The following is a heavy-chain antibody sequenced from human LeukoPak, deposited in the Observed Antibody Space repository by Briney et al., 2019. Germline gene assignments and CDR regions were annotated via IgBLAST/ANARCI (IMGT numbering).Heavy chain of an antibody. Sequence: PGGSLRLSCAASGFTFSSYSMNWVRQAPGKALEWVSSISSSSSYIYYADSVKGRFTISRDNAKNSLYLQMNSLRAEDTAVYYCARDKIVGATYFDYWGQGTLVTVSS. CDR2: ISSSSSYI. CDR3: ARDKIVGATYFDY. V-gene: IGHV3-21*01. D-gene: IGHD1-26*01. J-gene: IGHJ4*02. CDR1: GFTFSSYS.